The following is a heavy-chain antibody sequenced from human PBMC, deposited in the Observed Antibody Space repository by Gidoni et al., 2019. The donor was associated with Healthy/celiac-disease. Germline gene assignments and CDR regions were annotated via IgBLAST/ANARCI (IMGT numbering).Heavy chain of an antibody. V-gene: IGHV3-11*06. D-gene: IGHD6-19*01. Sequence: QVQLVESGGGLVKPGGSLRLSGAASGFTLGDYYMSWIRQAPGKGLGLVSYISSSSSYTNYADSVKGRFTISRDNAKNSLYLQMNSLRAEDTAVYYCAREVEYSSGWALGYYFDYWGQGTLVTVSS. CDR3: AREVEYSSGWALGYYFDY. CDR2: ISSSSSYT. J-gene: IGHJ4*02. CDR1: GFTLGDYY.